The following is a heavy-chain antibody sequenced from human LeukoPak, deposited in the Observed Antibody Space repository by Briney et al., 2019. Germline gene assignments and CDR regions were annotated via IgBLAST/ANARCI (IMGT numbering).Heavy chain of an antibody. CDR1: GFTVSSKY. J-gene: IGHJ4*01. CDR3: AKVGAVAAVDY. V-gene: IGHV3-66*01. D-gene: IGHD6-19*01. Sequence: PGGSLRLSCVASGFTVSSKYMSCVRQAPGKGLEWVAVIYTGDTTYYADSVKGRFTISRDNSKNTLYLQMDGLRVEDTAVYYCAKVGAVAAVDYWGQEPWSPSPQ. CDR2: IYTGDTT.